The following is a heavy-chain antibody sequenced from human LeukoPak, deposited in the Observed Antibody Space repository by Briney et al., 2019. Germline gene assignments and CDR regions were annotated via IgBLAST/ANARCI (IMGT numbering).Heavy chain of an antibody. CDR2: FDPEDGET. CDR3: ARGKAITIFGVVKQITFDY. Sequence: GASVKVSCKVSGYTLTELSMHWVRQAPGKGLEWMGGFDPEDGETIYAQKFQGRVTMTRNTSISTAYMELSSLRSEDTAVYYCARGKAITIFGVVKQITFDYWGQGTLVTVSS. D-gene: IGHD3-3*01. J-gene: IGHJ4*02. V-gene: IGHV1-24*01. CDR1: GYTLTELS.